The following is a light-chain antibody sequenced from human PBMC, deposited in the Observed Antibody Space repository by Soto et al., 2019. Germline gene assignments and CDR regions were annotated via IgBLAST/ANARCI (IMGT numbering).Light chain of an antibody. Sequence: DLPMTQSPSTPSASVGDRVTITGRASQSISSWLAWYQQKPGKAPNLLIYKVSTLESGVPSRFSGSGSGTEFTLTIRSLKLDDFATYYCQQYHSYWTFGQGTKVDI. CDR3: QQYHSYWT. CDR1: QSISSW. J-gene: IGKJ1*01. V-gene: IGKV1-5*03. CDR2: KVS.